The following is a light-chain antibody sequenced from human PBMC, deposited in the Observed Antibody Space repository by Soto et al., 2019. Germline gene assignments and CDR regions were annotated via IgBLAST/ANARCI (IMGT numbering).Light chain of an antibody. J-gene: IGLJ1*01. CDR1: SSDIGGYNY. V-gene: IGLV2-8*01. CDR2: EVS. Sequence: QSALTQPPSASGSPGQSVTISCTGTSSDIGGYNYVSWYQQHPGKAPKLMIYEVSKRPSGVPDRFSGSKSGNTASLTVSGLQAEDEADYYCSSYAGSKNYVFGSGTMVTVL. CDR3: SSYAGSKNYV.